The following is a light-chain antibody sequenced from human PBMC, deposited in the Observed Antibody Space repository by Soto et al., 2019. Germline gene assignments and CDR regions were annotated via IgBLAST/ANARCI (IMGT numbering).Light chain of an antibody. CDR3: CSYAGSYTYA. CDR2: DVS. V-gene: IGLV2-11*01. CDR1: SSYVGGYNY. Sequence: QSVLTQPRSVSGSPGQSVTISCTGTSSYVGGYNYVSWYQQHPGKAPKLMIYDVSKRPSGVPDRSSGSKSGNTASLTISGLQAEDEADYYCCSYAGSYTYAFGTGTKVTVL. J-gene: IGLJ1*01.